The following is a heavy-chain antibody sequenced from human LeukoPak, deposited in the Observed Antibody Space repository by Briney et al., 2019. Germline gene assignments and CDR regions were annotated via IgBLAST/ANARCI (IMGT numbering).Heavy chain of an antibody. CDR3: ARQLGNYYRAFDF. CDR1: GYTFTNYY. Sequence: ASVKVSCEPSGYTFTNYYIHWVRPAPGQGPEWVGWINPASAGAAFAPKFQGRVSMTWDSSITTAFMDLTSLRSNDTAIYYCARQLGNYYRAFDFWGQGTLVTVSS. CDR2: INPASAGA. J-gene: IGHJ4*02. V-gene: IGHV1-2*02. D-gene: IGHD1-26*01.